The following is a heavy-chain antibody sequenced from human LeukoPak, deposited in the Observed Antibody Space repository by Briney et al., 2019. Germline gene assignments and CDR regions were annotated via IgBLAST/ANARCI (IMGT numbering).Heavy chain of an antibody. D-gene: IGHD2-15*01. CDR1: GGSISSGSHY. J-gene: IGHJ4*02. Sequence: SQTLSLTCTVSGGSISSGSHYWSWIRQPAGKGLEWIGRIYTSGNTNYNPSLKSRVTISVDTSKNQFSLKLSSVTAADTAVYYCARWDSGYCSGGSCLNFDYWGQGTLVTVSS. V-gene: IGHV4-61*02. CDR3: ARWDSGYCSGGSCLNFDY. CDR2: IYTSGNT.